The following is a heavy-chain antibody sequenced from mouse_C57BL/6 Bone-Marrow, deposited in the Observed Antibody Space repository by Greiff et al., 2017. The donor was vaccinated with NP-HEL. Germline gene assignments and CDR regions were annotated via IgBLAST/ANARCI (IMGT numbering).Heavy chain of an antibody. Sequence: QVQLQQPGAELVKPGASVKLSCKASGYTFTSYWMHWVKQRPGQGLEWIGMIHPNSGSTNYNEKFKSKATLTVDKSSSTAYMQLSSLTSEDSAVYYGARQRGLGRFRDLDYWGQGTTLTVSS. V-gene: IGHV1-64*01. CDR2: IHPNSGST. D-gene: IGHD4-1*01. CDR1: GYTFTSYW. CDR3: ARQRGLGRFRDLDY. J-gene: IGHJ2*01.